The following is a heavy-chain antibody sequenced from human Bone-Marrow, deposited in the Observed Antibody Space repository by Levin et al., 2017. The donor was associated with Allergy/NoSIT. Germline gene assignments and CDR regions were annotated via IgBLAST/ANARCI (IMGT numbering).Heavy chain of an antibody. D-gene: IGHD2-8*01. J-gene: IGHJ5*02. Sequence: SETLSLTCTVSGGSISSYYWSWIRQPAGKGLEWIGRIYTSGSTNYNPSLKSRVTMSVDTSKNQFSLKLSSVTAADTAVYYCARDRLVCTNGVCYLRFLSWFDPWGQGTLVTVSS. CDR2: IYTSGST. CDR3: ARDRLVCTNGVCYLRFLSWFDP. V-gene: IGHV4-4*07. CDR1: GGSISSYY.